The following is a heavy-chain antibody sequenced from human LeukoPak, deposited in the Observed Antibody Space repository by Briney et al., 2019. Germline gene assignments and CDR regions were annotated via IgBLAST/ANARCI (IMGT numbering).Heavy chain of an antibody. CDR3: ANRVMPRVPTPSITPAYPSDY. CDR2: IIPILGTT. V-gene: IGHV1-69*13. D-gene: IGHD1-14*01. Sequence: SVKVSCKASGGTFSSYAISWVRQAPGQGLEWVGGIIPILGTTNYAQKFQGRVTITADDSTSTTYMELSSLRSEDTAIYYCANRVMPRVPTPSITPAYPSDYWGQGTLVTVSS. J-gene: IGHJ4*02. CDR1: GGTFSSYA.